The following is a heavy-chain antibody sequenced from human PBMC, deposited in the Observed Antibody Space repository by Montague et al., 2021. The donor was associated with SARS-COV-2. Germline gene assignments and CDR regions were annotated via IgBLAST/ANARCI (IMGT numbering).Heavy chain of an antibody. D-gene: IGHD3-10*01. Sequence: SETLSLTCVVSGDSISTANWWTWVRLPPGKGVEWVGDIYHTGSTKYKPPLKSRVSIAVDKSWNQFSLRLTSVTAADTAIYYCARKGSGESDLAYWGQGTLVTVSS. CDR1: GDSISTANW. J-gene: IGHJ4*02. CDR2: IYHTGST. CDR3: ARKGSGESDLAY. V-gene: IGHV4-4*02.